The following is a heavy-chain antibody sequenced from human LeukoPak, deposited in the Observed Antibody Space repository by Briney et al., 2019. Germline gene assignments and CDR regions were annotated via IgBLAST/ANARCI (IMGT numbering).Heavy chain of an antibody. J-gene: IGHJ4*02. CDR1: GFTLSSYG. Sequence: GRSLRLSCAASGFTLSSYGMHWVRQAPGKGLEWVAVISYDGSNKYYADSVKGRFTISRDNSKNTLYLQMNSLRAEDTAVYYCAKPVGGGYYDSSGYYSPGDYWGQGTLVTVSS. CDR3: AKPVGGGYYDSSGYYSPGDY. CDR2: ISYDGSNK. D-gene: IGHD3-22*01. V-gene: IGHV3-30*18.